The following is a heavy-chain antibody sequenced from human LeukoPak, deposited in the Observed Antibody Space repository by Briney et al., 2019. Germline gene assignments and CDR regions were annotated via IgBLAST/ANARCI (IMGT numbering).Heavy chain of an antibody. J-gene: IGHJ4*02. V-gene: IGHV3-23*01. Sequence: GGSLRLSCAASGFTFKKYGMSWVRQAPGKGLEWVSTINDNGANTHYADSVKGRFTISRDSSKNTLFLQMNSLRADDTARYYCTKGDGGWYPIDSWGQGTLIIVSS. D-gene: IGHD6-19*01. CDR3: TKGDGGWYPIDS. CDR1: GFTFKKYG. CDR2: INDNGANT.